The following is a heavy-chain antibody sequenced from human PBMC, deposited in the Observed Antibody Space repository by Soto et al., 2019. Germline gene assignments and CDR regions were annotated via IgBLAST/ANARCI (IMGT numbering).Heavy chain of an antibody. CDR3: ARDNDRPQLGGNYYYILDV. CDR1: GGTFRNSA. Sequence: QVQLEQSGAEVKKPGSSVKLSCKASGGTFRNSAISWVRQAPGQGLEWMGGIMPIFPTPDYAQKFQGRVTITADESTNTAYMELSGLRSDDTAVYYCARDNDRPQLGGNYYYILDVWGHGTTVTVSS. CDR2: IMPIFPTP. J-gene: IGHJ6*02. V-gene: IGHV1-69*12. D-gene: IGHD1-1*01.